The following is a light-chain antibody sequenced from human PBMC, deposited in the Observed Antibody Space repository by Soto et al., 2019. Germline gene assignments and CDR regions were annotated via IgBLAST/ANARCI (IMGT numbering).Light chain of an antibody. CDR3: SSYTSSRTRV. Sequence: QSALTQPASVSGSPGRSITISCTGTSSDVRGYNYVSWYQQHPGKAPKLMIYDVSNRPTGVSNRFSGSKSGNTASLTISGLQAEDEADYYCSSYTSSRTRVFGTGTKLTVL. CDR2: DVS. CDR1: SSDVRGYNY. V-gene: IGLV2-14*01. J-gene: IGLJ1*01.